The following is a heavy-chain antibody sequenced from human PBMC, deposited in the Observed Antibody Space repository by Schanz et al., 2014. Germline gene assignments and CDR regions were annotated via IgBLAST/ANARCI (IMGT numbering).Heavy chain of an antibody. CDR1: GFTFSAYG. Sequence: QVQLVESGGGVVQPGRSLRLSCAASGFTFSAYGMHWVRQAPGKGLEWVAVIWFVGNNKFYADSVKGRFTISRDNSKNTLYLQMSSLRAEDTALYYCAKDPHRDYGGKPQTFDIWGQGTMVTVSS. V-gene: IGHV3-33*06. CDR3: AKDPHRDYGGKPQTFDI. CDR2: IWFVGNNK. J-gene: IGHJ3*02. D-gene: IGHD4-17*01.